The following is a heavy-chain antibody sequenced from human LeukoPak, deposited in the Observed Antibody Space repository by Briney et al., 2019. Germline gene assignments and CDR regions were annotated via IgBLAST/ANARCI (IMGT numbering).Heavy chain of an antibody. D-gene: IGHD3-22*01. V-gene: IGHV3-11*04. CDR2: ISSSGNTI. Sequence: GGSLRLSCAASGLTFSDYYMSWIRQAPGKGLEWVSYISSSGNTIYYADSVRGRFTISRDNAKNSLYLQMNSLRAEDTAVYYCARDAYYYDSSGYYVYWGQGTLVTVSS. J-gene: IGHJ4*02. CDR1: GLTFSDYY. CDR3: ARDAYYYDSSGYYVY.